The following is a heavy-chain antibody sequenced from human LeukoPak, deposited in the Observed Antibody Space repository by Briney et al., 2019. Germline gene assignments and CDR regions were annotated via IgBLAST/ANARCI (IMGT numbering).Heavy chain of an antibody. CDR2: IYYTGGT. CDR3: AGRQRWPFDY. D-gene: IGHD4-23*01. V-gene: IGHV4-59*01. Sequence: SETLSLTCTVSGGSISSYYWSWIRQPPGKGLEWIGYIYYTGGTNYNPSLKSRVTISVDTSKNQFSLKLSSVTAADTAVYYCAGRQRWPFDYWGQGTLVTVSS. J-gene: IGHJ4*02. CDR1: GGSISSYY.